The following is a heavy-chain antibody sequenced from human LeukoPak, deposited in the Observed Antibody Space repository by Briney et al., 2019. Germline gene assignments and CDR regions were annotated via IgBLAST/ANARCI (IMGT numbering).Heavy chain of an antibody. J-gene: IGHJ4*02. CDR1: GGSISSYH. Sequence: SETLSLTCIVSGGSISSYHWSWIRQPPGKGLEWIGYIYYSGSTNYNPSLKSRVTMSVDTSKNQFSLKLSSVTAADTAVYYCARTYSGHYFDYWGQGTLVTVSS. CDR3: ARTYSGHYFDY. D-gene: IGHD4-11*01. V-gene: IGHV4-59*01. CDR2: IYYSGST.